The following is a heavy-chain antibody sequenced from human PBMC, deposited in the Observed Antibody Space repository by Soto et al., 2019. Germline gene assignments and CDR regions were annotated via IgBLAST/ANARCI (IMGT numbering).Heavy chain of an antibody. CDR1: GFTFSSYG. D-gene: IGHD3-9*01. CDR2: IWYDGSNK. CDR3: ARDHPYYDILTGYYPMIDY. Sequence: GGSLRLSCAASGFTFSSYGMHWVRQAPGKGLEWVAVIWYDGSNKYYADSVKGRFTISRDNSKNTLYLQMNSLRAEDTAVYYCARDHPYYDILTGYYPMIDYWGQGTLVTVSS. V-gene: IGHV3-33*01. J-gene: IGHJ4*02.